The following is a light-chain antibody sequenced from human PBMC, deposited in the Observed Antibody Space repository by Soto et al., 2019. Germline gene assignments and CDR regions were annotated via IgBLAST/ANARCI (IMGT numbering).Light chain of an antibody. J-gene: IGLJ3*02. CDR3: SSYTSSSTV. CDR2: DVS. Sequence: QSALTQPASVSGSPGQSFTISCTGTSSDVGGYNYVSWYQQHPGKAPKLMIYDVSNRPSGVSNRFSGSKSGNTASLTISGLQAEDEADYYCSSYTSSSTVFGGGTQLTVL. CDR1: SSDVGGYNY. V-gene: IGLV2-14*01.